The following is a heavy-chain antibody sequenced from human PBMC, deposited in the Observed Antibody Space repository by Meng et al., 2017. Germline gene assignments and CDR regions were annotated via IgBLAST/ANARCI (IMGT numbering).Heavy chain of an antibody. D-gene: IGHD6-19*01. CDR1: GFSVTTSY. CDR2: IYSGGST. V-gene: IGHV3-53*02. CDR3: ARDSSSGWYHNY. Sequence: ERLAETGGGLIQPGGSLRLSCTASGFSVTTSYMSWVRQAPGKGLEWVSVIYSGGSTYYADSVKGRFSISRDNSKNTLYLQMNSLRAEDTAVYFCARDSSSGWYHNYWGQGTLVTVSS. J-gene: IGHJ4*02.